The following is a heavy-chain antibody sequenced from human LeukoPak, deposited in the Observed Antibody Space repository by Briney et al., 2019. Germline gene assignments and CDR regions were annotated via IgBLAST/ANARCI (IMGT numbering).Heavy chain of an antibody. CDR1: GGSISSGSHY. J-gene: IGHJ4*02. CDR3: ARAKWFGELLWFDY. Sequence: PSETLSLTCTVSGGSISSGSHYWSWIRQPAGKGLEWIGRIYTSGSTNYNPSLKSRVTISVDTSKNQFSLKLSSVTAADTAVYYCARAKWFGELLWFDYWGQGTLVTVSS. V-gene: IGHV4-61*02. D-gene: IGHD3-10*01. CDR2: IYTSGST.